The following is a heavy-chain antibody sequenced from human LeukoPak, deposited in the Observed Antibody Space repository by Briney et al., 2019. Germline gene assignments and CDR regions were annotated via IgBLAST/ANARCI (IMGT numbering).Heavy chain of an antibody. Sequence: GGSLRLSCAASGFTFSSYGMHWVRQAPGKGLEWVAFIRYDGSNKYYADSVKGRFTISRDNSKNTLYLQMNSLRAEDTAVYYCAKDGLLIAAAGTNWFDPWGQGTLVTVSS. J-gene: IGHJ5*02. V-gene: IGHV3-30*02. CDR1: GFTFSSYG. CDR2: IRYDGSNK. CDR3: AKDGLLIAAAGTNWFDP. D-gene: IGHD6-13*01.